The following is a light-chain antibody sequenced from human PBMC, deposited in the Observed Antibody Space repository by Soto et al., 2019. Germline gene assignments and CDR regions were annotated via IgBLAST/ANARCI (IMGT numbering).Light chain of an antibody. CDR1: QSVSSN. V-gene: IGKV3-15*01. CDR3: QQYNNWPPRTT. J-gene: IGKJ1*01. Sequence: EIVMTQSPATLSASPGERATLSCRASQSVSSNLAWYQQKPGQAPRLLIYGASTRATGIPARFSGSGSGTEFTLTISSLQSEDCAVYYCQQYNNWPPRTTFGQGTKVEIK. CDR2: GAS.